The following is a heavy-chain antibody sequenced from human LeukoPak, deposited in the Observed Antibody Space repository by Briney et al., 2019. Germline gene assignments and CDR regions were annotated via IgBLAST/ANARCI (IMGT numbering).Heavy chain of an antibody. D-gene: IGHD6-13*01. Sequence: ASVKVSCKASGYTFTSYGIIWMRQAPGKGLEWMGWISVYNGNTNYAQKLQGRVTMTTDTSTSTAYTELRSLRSDDTAVYYCARQRGIDAFDIWGQGTMVTVSS. CDR3: ARQRGIDAFDI. CDR1: GYTFTSYG. V-gene: IGHV1-18*01. J-gene: IGHJ3*02. CDR2: ISVYNGNT.